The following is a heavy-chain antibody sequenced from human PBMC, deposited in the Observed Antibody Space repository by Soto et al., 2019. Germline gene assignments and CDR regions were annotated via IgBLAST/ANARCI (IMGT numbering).Heavy chain of an antibody. CDR3: AVQKVPRGSSGWYTVDY. Sequence: SLKVSCKASGGTFSSYTISWVRQAPGQGLEWMGRIIPILGIANYAQKFQGRVTITADKSTSTAYMELSSLRSEDTAVYYCAVQKVPRGSSGWYTVDYWGQGTLVNVSS. D-gene: IGHD6-19*01. CDR1: GGTFSSYT. CDR2: IIPILGIA. J-gene: IGHJ4*02. V-gene: IGHV1-69*02.